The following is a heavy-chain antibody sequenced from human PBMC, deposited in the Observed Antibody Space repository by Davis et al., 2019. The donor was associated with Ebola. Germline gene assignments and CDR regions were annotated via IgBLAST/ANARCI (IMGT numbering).Heavy chain of an antibody. J-gene: IGHJ3*02. V-gene: IGHV3-73*01. CDR1: GFTFSGSA. CDR3: TNRGEGAFDI. D-gene: IGHD3-16*01. Sequence: PGGSLRLSCAASGFTFSGSAVHWVRQASGKGLEWVGRIRSKANNYATAYAASVKGRFTISRDDSKKTAYLQMNSLKTEDTAVYFCTNRGEGAFDIWGQGTMVTVSS. CDR2: IRSKANNYAT.